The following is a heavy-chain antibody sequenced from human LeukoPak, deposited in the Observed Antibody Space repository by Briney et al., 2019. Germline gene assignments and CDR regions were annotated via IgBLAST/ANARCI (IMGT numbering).Heavy chain of an antibody. CDR3: AKDGFDHYDSSGYYYFNY. D-gene: IGHD3-22*01. Sequence: GGSLRLSCAASGFTFSNHAMSWVRQAPGKGLQWVSAISGGGVATYYADSVKGRFTISRDNSKNTLYLQMNSLRAEDTAVYYCAKDGFDHYDSSGYYYFNYWGQGTLVTVSS. CDR2: ISGGGVAT. CDR1: GFTFSNHA. J-gene: IGHJ4*02. V-gene: IGHV3-23*01.